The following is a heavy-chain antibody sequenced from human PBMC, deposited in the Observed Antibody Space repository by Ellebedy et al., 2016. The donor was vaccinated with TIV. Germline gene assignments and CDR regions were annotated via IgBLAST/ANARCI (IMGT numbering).Heavy chain of an antibody. CDR2: ITPSGDGT. D-gene: IGHD2-8*01. Sequence: ASVKVSXXASGYSFSSYYMHWVRQAPRQGLEWLGSITPSGDGTSYAHKFQDRITMTTDTSTNTVYLDLSSLTSDDTAVYYCARNLYGIVTVNYFDSWGQGTLVTVSS. V-gene: IGHV1-46*01. CDR1: GYSFSSYY. J-gene: IGHJ4*02. CDR3: ARNLYGIVTVNYFDS.